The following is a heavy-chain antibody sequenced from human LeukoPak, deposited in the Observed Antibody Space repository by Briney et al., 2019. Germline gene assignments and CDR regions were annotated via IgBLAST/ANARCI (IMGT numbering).Heavy chain of an antibody. CDR1: GYTFTSYD. CDR3: AREDYYDSGSSDY. CDR2: MNPNSGNT. J-gene: IGHJ4*02. D-gene: IGHD3-22*01. Sequence: ASVKVSCKASGYTFTSYDINWVRQATGQGREWMGWMNPNSGNTAYAQKFQGRVTITMNTSISTAYMELSSLRSEDTAIYYCAREDYYDSGSSDYWGQGTLVTVSS. V-gene: IGHV1-8*03.